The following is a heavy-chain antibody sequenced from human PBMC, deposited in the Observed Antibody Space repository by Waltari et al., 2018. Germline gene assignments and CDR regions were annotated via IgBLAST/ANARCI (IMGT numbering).Heavy chain of an antibody. CDR3: AKAIRDGYNK. CDR2: MSESDGRT. V-gene: IGHV3-23*01. J-gene: IGHJ4*02. D-gene: IGHD5-12*01. CDR1: GFTFSSYA. Sequence: EVQLLESGGGLVQPGGSLRLSCAASGFTFSSYAMSWVRQAPGKGLEWVSSMSESDGRTYYADSVKGRFTISRDNSKNTLYLQMNSLRAEDTAVYYCAKAIRDGYNKWGQGTLVTVSS.